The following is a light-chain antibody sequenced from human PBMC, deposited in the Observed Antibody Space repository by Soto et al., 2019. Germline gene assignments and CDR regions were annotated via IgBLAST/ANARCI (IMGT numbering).Light chain of an antibody. CDR2: EGS. V-gene: IGLV2-23*01. CDR3: CSYAGSSPVV. Sequence: QSVLTQPASVSGSPGQSITISCTGTSSDVGSYNLVSWYQQHPGKAPKRMIYEGSKRPSGVSNRFSGSKSGNTASLTISGLQAEDEADYYCCSYAGSSPVVFGGGTQLTVL. J-gene: IGLJ2*01. CDR1: SSDVGSYNL.